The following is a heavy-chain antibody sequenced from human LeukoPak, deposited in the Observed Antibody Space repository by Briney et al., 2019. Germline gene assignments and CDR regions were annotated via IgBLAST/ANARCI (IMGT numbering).Heavy chain of an antibody. D-gene: IGHD3-10*01. CDR3: ARGGQYYGSGSYPHY. J-gene: IGHJ4*02. CDR2: IYYSGST. CDR1: GGSISSYY. V-gene: IGHV4-59*08. Sequence: SETLSLTCTVSGGSISSYYWIWIRQPPGKGLEWIGYIYYSGSTNYNPSLKSRVTISLDTSKNQFSLKLSSVTAADTAVYYCARGGQYYGSGSYPHYWGQGTLVTVSS.